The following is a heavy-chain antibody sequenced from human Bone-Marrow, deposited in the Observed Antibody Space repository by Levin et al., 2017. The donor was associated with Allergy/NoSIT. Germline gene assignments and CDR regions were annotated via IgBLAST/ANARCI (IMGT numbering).Heavy chain of an antibody. Sequence: AGGSLRLSCAASGFTFSDSYMTWIRQGPGKGLEWISYISSSGSTMSYADSMKGRFTISRDNAKNSLFLQMNSLRAEDSALYYCARIKVTNRYWHFDLWGRGTLVSVSS. CDR2: ISSSGSTM. D-gene: IGHD1-14*01. J-gene: IGHJ2*01. CDR3: ARIKVTNRYWHFDL. CDR1: GFTFSDSY. V-gene: IGHV3-11*01.